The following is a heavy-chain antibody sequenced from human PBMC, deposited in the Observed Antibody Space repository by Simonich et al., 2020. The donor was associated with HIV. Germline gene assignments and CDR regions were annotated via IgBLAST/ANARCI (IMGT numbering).Heavy chain of an antibody. CDR1: GGSFSGYY. CDR2: INNRGST. D-gene: IGHD4-17*01. Sequence: QVQLQQWGAGLLKPSETLSLTCAVYGGSFSGYYWSWIRQPPGKGRGGIGEINNRGSTNYNPSLKSRVTISVDTSKNQFSLKLSSVTAADTAVYYCARRHPTTVTTPYFDYWGQGTLVTVSS. J-gene: IGHJ4*02. V-gene: IGHV4-34*01. CDR3: ARRHPTTVTTPYFDY.